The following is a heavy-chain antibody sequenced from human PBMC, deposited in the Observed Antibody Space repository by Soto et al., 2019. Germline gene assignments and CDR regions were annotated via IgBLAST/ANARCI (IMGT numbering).Heavy chain of an antibody. Sequence: PSETLSLTCAVYGGSFSGYYWSWIRQPPGKGLEWIGEINHSGSTNYNPSLKSRVTISVDTSKNQFSLKLSSVTAADTAVYYCARAYYDFWSGYYTSWFDPWGQGTLVTVSS. D-gene: IGHD3-3*01. J-gene: IGHJ5*02. CDR3: ARAYYDFWSGYYTSWFDP. CDR2: INHSGST. CDR1: GGSFSGYY. V-gene: IGHV4-34*01.